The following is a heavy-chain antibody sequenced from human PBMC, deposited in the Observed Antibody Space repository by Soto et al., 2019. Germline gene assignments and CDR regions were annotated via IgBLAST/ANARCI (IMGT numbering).Heavy chain of an antibody. J-gene: IGHJ4*02. Sequence: SETLSLTCTVSGDSISSYYWSWLRQPPGKGLEWIGWLYYSGSTTYNPSLRSRVTISVDTSKNQFSLKLTSVTAADTAMYYCATSNSGPERNAGIFHYWGQGTLVTVSS. CDR1: GDSISSYY. D-gene: IGHD1-1*01. CDR2: LYYSGST. V-gene: IGHV4-59*01. CDR3: ATSNSGPERNAGIFHY.